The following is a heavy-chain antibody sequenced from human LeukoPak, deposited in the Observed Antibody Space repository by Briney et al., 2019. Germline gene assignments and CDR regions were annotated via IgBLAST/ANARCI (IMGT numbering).Heavy chain of an antibody. D-gene: IGHD6-13*01. J-gene: IGHJ6*02. Sequence: SETLSLTCTVSGGSINSYYWSWIRQPPGKGLEWIGYIYYSGSTNYNPPLKSRVTISVDTSKNQFSLRLSSVTAADTAVYYCARDPYSSNWYYYGMDVWGQGTTVTVSS. V-gene: IGHV4-59*01. CDR2: IYYSGST. CDR1: GGSINSYY. CDR3: ARDPYSSNWYYYGMDV.